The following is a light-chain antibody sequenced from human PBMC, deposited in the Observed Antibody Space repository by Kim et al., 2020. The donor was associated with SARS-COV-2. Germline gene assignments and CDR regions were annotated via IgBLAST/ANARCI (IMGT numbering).Light chain of an antibody. Sequence: GQSITISCAGTNSDVGAYNFVSWNQRHPGKAPKLMIYDVSYRPSGVSNRFSGSKSVNTASLTISGLQAEDEADYYCSSHTSSYTVIFGGGTKLTVL. CDR1: NSDVGAYNF. CDR3: SSHTSSYTVI. J-gene: IGLJ2*01. CDR2: DVS. V-gene: IGLV2-14*03.